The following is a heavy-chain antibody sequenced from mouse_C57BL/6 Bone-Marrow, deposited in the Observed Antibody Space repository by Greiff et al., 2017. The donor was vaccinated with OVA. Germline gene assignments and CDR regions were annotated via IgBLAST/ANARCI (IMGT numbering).Heavy chain of an antibody. J-gene: IGHJ3*01. CDR3: ARGGYDVAY. CDR2: IDPSDSYT. V-gene: IGHV1-69*01. D-gene: IGHD2-2*01. Sequence: QVQLQQPGAELVMPGASVKLSCKASGYTFTSYWMHWVKQRPGQGLEWIGEIDPSDSYTNYNQKFKGKSTLTVDQSSSTAYMQLSSPTSEDSAVYYCARGGYDVAYWGQGTRVSVSA. CDR1: GYTFTSYW.